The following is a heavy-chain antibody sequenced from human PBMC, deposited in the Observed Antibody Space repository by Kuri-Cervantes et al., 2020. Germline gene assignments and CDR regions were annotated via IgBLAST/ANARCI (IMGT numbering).Heavy chain of an antibody. D-gene: IGHD2-2*01. CDR1: GFTFSGSD. J-gene: IGHJ6*03. CDR3: ARYPAYFYYYMDV. Sequence: GGSLRLSCAASGFTFSGSDMHWVRQASGKGLEWVGRIRSKANSYATAYAASVKGRFTISRDNAKNSLYLQMNSLRAEDTAVYYCARYPAYFYYYMDVWGKGTTVTVSS. CDR2: IRSKANSYAT. V-gene: IGHV3-73*01.